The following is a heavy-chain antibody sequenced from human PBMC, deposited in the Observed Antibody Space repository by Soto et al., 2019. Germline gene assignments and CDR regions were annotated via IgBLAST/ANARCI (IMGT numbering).Heavy chain of an antibody. CDR2: ISAYNGNT. J-gene: IGHJ3*02. CDR3: ARDRGHCSGMCALDI. CDR1: GYTFTSYG. V-gene: IGHV1-18*01. D-gene: IGHD2-15*01. Sequence: ASVKVSCKAFGYTFTSYGISWVRQAPGQGLEWMGWISAYNGNTNYAQKLQGRVTMTTDTSTSTAYMELRSLRSDDTAVYYCARDRGHCSGMCALDIWGQGTMVTVSS.